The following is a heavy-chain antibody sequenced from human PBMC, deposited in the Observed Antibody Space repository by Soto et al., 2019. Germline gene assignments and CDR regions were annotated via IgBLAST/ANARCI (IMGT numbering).Heavy chain of an antibody. Sequence: QVQVEQSGAEVKKPGASVKVSCKTSGYTFSDYYMHWVRQAPGQGLEWMGWINPNSGNTDYAQKFRGRVTMTRDTSITTAYMELTRLRSDDTAIYYCARDLRGYSNWFYPWGQGTLVTVSS. V-gene: IGHV1-2*02. CDR3: ARDLRGYSNWFYP. D-gene: IGHD3-22*01. CDR2: INPNSGNT. CDR1: GYTFSDYY. J-gene: IGHJ5*02.